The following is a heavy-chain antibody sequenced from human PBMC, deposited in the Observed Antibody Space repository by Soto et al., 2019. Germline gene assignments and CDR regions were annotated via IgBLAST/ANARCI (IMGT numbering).Heavy chain of an antibody. CDR1: GFTFSTYA. CDR2: ISGSGGST. D-gene: IGHD3-10*01. V-gene: IGHV3-23*01. Sequence: RLSCAASGFTFSTYAMSWVRQAPGKGLEWVSGISGSGGSTNHAASVKGRFTISTHSSQSTLFLQMNSLRTEDTATYYCVRGRYGSEIHWGQGTKVTVSS. J-gene: IGHJ4*02. CDR3: VRGRYGSEIH.